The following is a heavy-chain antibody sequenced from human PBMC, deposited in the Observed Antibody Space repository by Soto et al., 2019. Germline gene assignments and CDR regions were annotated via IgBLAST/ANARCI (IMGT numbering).Heavy chain of an antibody. CDR1: GFTFSSYG. CDR3: ARDEYYYMDV. Sequence: QVQLVESGGGVVQPGRSLRLSCAASGFTFSSYGMHWVRPAPGKGLEWVAVIWYDGSNKYYADSVKGRFTISRDNSKNTLYLQMNSLRAEDTAVYYCARDEYYYMDVWGKGTTVTVSS. CDR2: IWYDGSNK. J-gene: IGHJ6*03. V-gene: IGHV3-33*01.